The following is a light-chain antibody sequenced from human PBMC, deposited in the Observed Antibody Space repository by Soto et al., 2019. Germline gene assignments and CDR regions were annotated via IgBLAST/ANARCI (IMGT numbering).Light chain of an antibody. CDR2: DAS. J-gene: IGKJ5*01. CDR1: QNINKY. CDR3: QQYENLPT. Sequence: DIQMTQTPSSLSASVGDRVTNTCQASQNINKYLNWYQQKPGRAPKLLIYDASNLEAGVPSRFRGSGSGTEFTFTISRLQPEDIATYYCQQYENLPTFGQGTRLEI. V-gene: IGKV1-33*01.